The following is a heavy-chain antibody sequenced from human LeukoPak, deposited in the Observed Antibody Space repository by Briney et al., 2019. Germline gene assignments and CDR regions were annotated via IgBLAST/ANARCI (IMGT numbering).Heavy chain of an antibody. CDR2: IYSDGSTT. CDR1: GFTFSNYW. CDR3: ARDQGSTSRGIDY. V-gene: IGHV3-74*01. D-gene: IGHD2-2*01. J-gene: IGHJ4*02. Sequence: GGSLRLSCAGSGFTFSNYWMHWVRQAPGKGLVWVSRIYSDGSTTNYADSVKGRFTISRDNAKNTLYLQMNSLRAEDTAVYYCARDQGSTSRGIDYWGQGTLVTVSS.